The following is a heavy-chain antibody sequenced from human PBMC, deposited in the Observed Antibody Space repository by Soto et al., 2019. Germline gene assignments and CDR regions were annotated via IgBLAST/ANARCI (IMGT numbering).Heavy chain of an antibody. CDR1: GYTFTSYG. V-gene: IGHV1-18*01. CDR2: ISAYNGNT. D-gene: IGHD5-18*01. CDR3: ARLEWAGWDTAMVKGGEGYYYGMDV. J-gene: IGHJ6*02. Sequence: QVQLVQSGAEVKKPGASVKVSCKASGYTFTSYGISWVRQAPGQGLEWMGWISAYNGNTNYAQKLQGRVTMTTDTSTSTAYMELRSLRSDDTAVYYCARLEWAGWDTAMVKGGEGYYYGMDVWGQGTTVTVSS.